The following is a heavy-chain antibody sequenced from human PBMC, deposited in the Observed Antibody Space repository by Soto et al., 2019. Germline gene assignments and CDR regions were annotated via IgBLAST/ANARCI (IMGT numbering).Heavy chain of an antibody. J-gene: IGHJ6*02. CDR1: GFTFSSYA. CDR3: ASTGGNYYYYGMDV. CDR2: ISGSGGST. Sequence: SCAASGFTFSSYAMSWVRQAPGKGLEWVSAISGSGGSTYYADSVKGRFTISRDNSKNTLYLQMNSLRAEDTAVYYCASTGGNYYYYGMDVWGQGTTVTVSS. V-gene: IGHV3-23*01. D-gene: IGHD2-15*01.